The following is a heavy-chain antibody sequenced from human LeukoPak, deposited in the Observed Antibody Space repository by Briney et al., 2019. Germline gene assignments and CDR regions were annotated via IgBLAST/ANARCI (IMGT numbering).Heavy chain of an antibody. CDR2: IYYSGGT. Sequence: SETLSLTCTVSGGSVSSGSYYWSWIRQPPGKGLEWIGYIYYSGGTNYNPSLKSRVTISVDTSKNQFSLKLSSVTAADTAVYYCAREPPGLDAFDIWGQGTMVTVSS. CDR1: GGSVSSGSYY. J-gene: IGHJ3*02. V-gene: IGHV4-61*01. CDR3: AREPPGLDAFDI.